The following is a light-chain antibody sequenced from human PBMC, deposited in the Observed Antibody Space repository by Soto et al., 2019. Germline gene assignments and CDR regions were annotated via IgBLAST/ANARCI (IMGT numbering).Light chain of an antibody. Sequence: DIQMTQSPSTLSASLAYRFTITCLASQSIGDSLAWYQQKPGKAPYLLISDVSSLERGVPSRFSGSGSGTEFTLTISSLQPDDFATYYCQQYNSYSPTTFGQGTKVDIK. CDR1: QSIGDS. CDR3: QQYNSYSPTT. J-gene: IGKJ1*01. V-gene: IGKV1-5*01. CDR2: DVS.